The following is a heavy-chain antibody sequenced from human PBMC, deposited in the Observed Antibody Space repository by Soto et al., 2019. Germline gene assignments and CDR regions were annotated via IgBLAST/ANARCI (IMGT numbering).Heavy chain of an antibody. CDR1: GFTFSSYA. CDR2: ISGSADST. CDR3: AHRPSYCIYGNCYSGFDY. V-gene: IGHV3-23*01. Sequence: GSLRLSCAASGFTFSSYAMSWVRQAPGKGLEWVSGISGSADSTYYADSVKGRFSISRDNSKNQVVLTMTNMDPVDTATYYCAHRPSYCIYGNCYSGFDYWGQGTLVTVSS. J-gene: IGHJ4*02. D-gene: IGHD2-15*01.